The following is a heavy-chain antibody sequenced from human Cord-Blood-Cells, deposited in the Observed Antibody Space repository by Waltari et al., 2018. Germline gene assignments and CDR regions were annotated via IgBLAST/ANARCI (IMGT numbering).Heavy chain of an antibody. Sequence: PSETLSLTCAVYGGSFSGYYWSWIRQPPGKGLEWIGEINHSGSTNYNPSLKSRVTISVDTSKNQFSLKLSSVTAADTAVYYCARVYYDYVYGMDVWGQGTTVTVSS. D-gene: IGHD3-16*01. V-gene: IGHV4-34*01. CDR3: ARVYYDYVYGMDV. CDR2: INHSGST. J-gene: IGHJ6*02. CDR1: GGSFSGYY.